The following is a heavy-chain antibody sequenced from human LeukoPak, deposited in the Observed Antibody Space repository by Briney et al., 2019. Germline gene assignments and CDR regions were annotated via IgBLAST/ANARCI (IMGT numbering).Heavy chain of an antibody. V-gene: IGHV1-69*05. CDR1: GGTFSSYA. CDR3: ARARAVAGNGDFDY. J-gene: IGHJ4*02. D-gene: IGHD6-19*01. Sequence: GASVKVSCKASGGTFSSYAISWVRQAPGQGLEWMGGIIPIFGTADYAQKFQGRVTITTDESTSTAYMELSSLRSEDTAVYYCARARAVAGNGDFDYWGQGTLVTVSS. CDR2: IIPIFGTA.